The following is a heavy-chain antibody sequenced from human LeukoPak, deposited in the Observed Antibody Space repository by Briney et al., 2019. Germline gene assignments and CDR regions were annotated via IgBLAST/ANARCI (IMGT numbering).Heavy chain of an antibody. CDR2: INPNSGGT. CDR3: ARGDYYYSSGSLDY. D-gene: IGHD3-22*01. J-gene: IGHJ4*02. V-gene: IGHV1-2*02. CDR1: GYTFTCYY. Sequence: ASVKVSCKASGYTFTCYYMHWVRQAPGQGLEWMGWINPNSGGTNYAQKFKGRVTMTRDTSISTAYMELSRLRSDDTAVYYCARGDYYYSSGSLDYWGQGTLVTVSS.